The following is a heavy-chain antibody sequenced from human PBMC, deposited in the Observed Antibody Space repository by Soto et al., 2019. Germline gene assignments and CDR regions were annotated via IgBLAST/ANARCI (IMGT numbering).Heavy chain of an antibody. CDR1: GASVSSYY. CDR2: IHSSGNL. Sequence: QVRLHESGPGLVKPSETLSLTCSVSGASVSSYYWNWFPQPVGKGLEWIGRIHSSGNLNYNPSLESRVTVSLDTSKNQFSLRLSSLTAADKALYLCARDVGKNYWGQGTRVDVSA. J-gene: IGHJ4*02. V-gene: IGHV4-4*07. D-gene: IGHD3-10*01. CDR3: ARDVGKNY.